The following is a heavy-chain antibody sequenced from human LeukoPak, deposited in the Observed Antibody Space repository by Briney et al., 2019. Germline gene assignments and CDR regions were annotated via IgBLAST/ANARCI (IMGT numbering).Heavy chain of an antibody. J-gene: IGHJ4*02. Sequence: SVKVSCKASGGTFISYAISWVRQAPGQGLEWMGGIIPIFGTANYAQNFQGRVTITTDESTSTAYLELSSLRSEDTAVYYCARRGIAARNFAFGYWGPRALVTAAS. CDR3: ARRGIAARNFAFGY. V-gene: IGHV1-69*05. CDR1: GGTFISYA. CDR2: IIPIFGTA. D-gene: IGHD6-13*01.